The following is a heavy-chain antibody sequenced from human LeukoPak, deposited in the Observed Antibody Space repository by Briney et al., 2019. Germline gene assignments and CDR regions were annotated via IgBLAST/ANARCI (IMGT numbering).Heavy chain of an antibody. V-gene: IGHV1-18*01. Sequence: ASVKVSCKASGYTFTSYGISWVRQAPGQGLEWMGWISAYNGNTNYAQKLQGRVTMTTDTSTSTAYMELRSLRSDDTAVYYCARDPFLYDFWSGYNFDYWGQGTLVTVSS. CDR2: ISAYNGNT. D-gene: IGHD3-3*01. J-gene: IGHJ4*02. CDR3: ARDPFLYDFWSGYNFDY. CDR1: GYTFTSYG.